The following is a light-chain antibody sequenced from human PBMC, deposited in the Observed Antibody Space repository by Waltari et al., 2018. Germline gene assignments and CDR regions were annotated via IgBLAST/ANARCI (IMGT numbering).Light chain of an antibody. CDR1: QSIITW. V-gene: IGKV1-5*03. J-gene: IGKJ4*01. CDR2: KAS. CDR3: QQYNKYPLT. Sequence: DIQMTQSPSTLSASVGDRVTISCRASQSIITWLAWYQQKPVKAPKHLVYKASSLESGVPSRFSGSGSGTEFTLTISSLQADDFATYYCQQYNKYPLTFGGGTKVDI.